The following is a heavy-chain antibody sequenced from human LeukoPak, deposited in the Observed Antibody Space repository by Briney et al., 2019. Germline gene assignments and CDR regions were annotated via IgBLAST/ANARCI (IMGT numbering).Heavy chain of an antibody. J-gene: IGHJ6*03. CDR3: ARASTAGYYYYYMDV. CDR2: ISGDGGRT. Sequence: SGGSLRLSCAASGFTFDNYAMHWVRQAPGKGLAWASLISGDGGRTYYADSVKGRFTISRDNAKNSLYLQMNSLRAEDTALYYCARASTAGYYYYYMDVWGKGTTVTVSS. V-gene: IGHV3-43*02. CDR1: GFTFDNYA. D-gene: IGHD3-10*01.